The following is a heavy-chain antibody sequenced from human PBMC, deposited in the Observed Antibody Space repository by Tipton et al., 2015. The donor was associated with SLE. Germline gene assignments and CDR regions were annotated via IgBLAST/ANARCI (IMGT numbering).Heavy chain of an antibody. J-gene: IGHJ4*02. V-gene: IGHV3-30*02. CDR1: GFIFSHYG. CDR2: IRFDGGTE. D-gene: IGHD2-8*01. Sequence: SLRLSCVASGFIFSHYGMHWVRQAPGKGLEWVAFIRFDGGTENHADSVKGRFTISRDNSKNTLYLQMNDLRPEDTAVYYCAKDPGGFNGDYPGDYWGQGALVTVSS. CDR3: AKDPGGFNGDYPGDY.